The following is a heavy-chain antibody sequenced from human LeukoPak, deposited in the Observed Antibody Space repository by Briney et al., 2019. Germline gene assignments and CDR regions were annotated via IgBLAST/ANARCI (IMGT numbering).Heavy chain of an antibody. V-gene: IGHV3-7*03. CDR3: ARSPSRGWYALDY. Sequence: GGSLRLSCAASGFTFSNYWMSWVRQAPGKGLEWVANIKQDGSEIYYVDSVKGRFTISRDNAKNSLYLQMTCLRAEDTAVYYCARSPSRGWYALDYWGQGTLVTVSS. CDR2: IKQDGSEI. D-gene: IGHD6-19*01. CDR1: GFTFSNYW. J-gene: IGHJ4*02.